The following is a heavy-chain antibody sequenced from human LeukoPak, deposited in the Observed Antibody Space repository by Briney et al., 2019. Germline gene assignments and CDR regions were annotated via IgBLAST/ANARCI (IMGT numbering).Heavy chain of an antibody. Sequence: GGSLRLSCAASGFTFNTYNMNWARQAPGKGLEWVSSITGNSNYIYYADSVKGRFTVSRDNAKNSLYLQMNSLTAEDTAVYFCARDDYGDYQGFQLWGQGTLVTVSS. CDR1: GFTFNTYN. CDR3: ARDDYGDYQGFQL. CDR2: ITGNSNYI. D-gene: IGHD4-17*01. V-gene: IGHV3-21*01. J-gene: IGHJ1*01.